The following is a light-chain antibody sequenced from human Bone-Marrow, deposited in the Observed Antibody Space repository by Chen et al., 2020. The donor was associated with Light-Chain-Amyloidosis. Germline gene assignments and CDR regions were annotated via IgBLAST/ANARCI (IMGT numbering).Light chain of an antibody. CDR1: QTISSNY. CDR3: QQYGTSPLT. CDR2: GSS. V-gene: IGKV3-20*01. Sequence: EIVLTQSPGTLSLSPGEGANLSCRARQTISSNYLTWYQQKFGQAPRLLIYGSSSRATGIPDRFTGSGSGTDFTLNINRLEPEDFAMYYCQQYGTSPLTVGGGTKVEIK. J-gene: IGKJ4*01.